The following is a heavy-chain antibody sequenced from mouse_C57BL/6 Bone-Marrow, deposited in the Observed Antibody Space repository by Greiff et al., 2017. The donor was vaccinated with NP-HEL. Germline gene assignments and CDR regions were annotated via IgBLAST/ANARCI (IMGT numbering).Heavy chain of an antibody. V-gene: IGHV1-80*01. J-gene: IGHJ2*01. CDR2: IYPGDGDT. Sequence: VQLQQSGAELVKPGASVKISCKASGYAFSSYWMNWVRQRPGKGLEWIGQIYPGDGDTNYNGTFKGKATLTADKSSSTAYMQLSSLTSEDSAVYFCARWEPCYFDYWGQGTTLTVSS. CDR1: GYAFSSYW. D-gene: IGHD4-1*01. CDR3: ARWEPCYFDY.